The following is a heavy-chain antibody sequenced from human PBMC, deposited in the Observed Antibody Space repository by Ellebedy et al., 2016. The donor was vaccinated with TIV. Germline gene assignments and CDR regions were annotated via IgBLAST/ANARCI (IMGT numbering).Heavy chain of an antibody. Sequence: GGSLRLXCAASGFTFSTYAMHWVRQAPGKGLEWVAIISYDGSNKYYPDSVKGRFTISRDNSKNTLYLQMNSLSAEDTAVYYCARDNDHEILTGYYTDYWGQGTVVTVSS. J-gene: IGHJ4*02. CDR2: ISYDGSNK. CDR3: ARDNDHEILTGYYTDY. V-gene: IGHV3-30*04. D-gene: IGHD3-9*01. CDR1: GFTFSTYA.